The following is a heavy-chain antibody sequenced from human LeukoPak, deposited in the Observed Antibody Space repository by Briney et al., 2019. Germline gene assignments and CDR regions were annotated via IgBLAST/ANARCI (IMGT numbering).Heavy chain of an antibody. CDR3: ARGNIWSPAATLDY. CDR2: INHSGST. J-gene: IGHJ4*02. D-gene: IGHD2-2*01. Sequence: SETLSLTCTVYGGSFSGYYWSWIRQPPGKGLEWIGEINHSGSTNYNPSLKSRVTISVDTSKNQFSLKLSSVTAADTAVYYCARGNIWSPAATLDYWGQGTLVTDSS. CDR1: GGSFSGYY. V-gene: IGHV4-34*01.